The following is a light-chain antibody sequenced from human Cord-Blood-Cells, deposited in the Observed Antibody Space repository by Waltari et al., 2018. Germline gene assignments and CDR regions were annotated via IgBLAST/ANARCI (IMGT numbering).Light chain of an antibody. Sequence: SYELTQPPSVSVSPGQTASITCSGAVLPKQYAYWYQQKPGQAPVLVIYKDSEMPSGIPERFAGSSSETTVTLTISGVQAEDEADYYCQSADSSGTYVFGTGTKVTVL. CDR1: VLPKQY. V-gene: IGLV3-25*03. CDR3: QSADSSGTYV. CDR2: KDS. J-gene: IGLJ1*01.